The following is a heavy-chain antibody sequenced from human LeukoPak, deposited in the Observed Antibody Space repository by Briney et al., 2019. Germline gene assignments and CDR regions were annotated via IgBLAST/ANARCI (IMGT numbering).Heavy chain of an antibody. CDR2: VNGDGSST. Sequence: QPGGSLRLSCAASGFTFSTYWMHWVRQAAGKGLGWVSRVNGDGSSTNYADSVKGRFTISRDNAKNTLYLQMNSLRAEDTAVYYCARAVIAPADFDYWAREFWSPSPQ. CDR1: GFTFSTYW. V-gene: IGHV3-74*01. J-gene: IGHJ4*02. D-gene: IGHD6-13*01. CDR3: ARAVIAPADFDY.